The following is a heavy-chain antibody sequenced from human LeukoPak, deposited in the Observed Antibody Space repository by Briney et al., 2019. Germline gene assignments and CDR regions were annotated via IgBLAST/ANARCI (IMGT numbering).Heavy chain of an antibody. V-gene: IGHV3-33*01. CDR3: AREDGDFPYYYYGMDV. D-gene: IGHD4-17*01. Sequence: PGGFLRLSCAASGFTFSSYGMHWVRQAPGKGLEWVAVIWYDGSNKYYADSVKGRFTISRDNSKNTLYLQMNSLRAEDTAVYYCAREDGDFPYYYYGMDVWGQGTTVTVSS. J-gene: IGHJ6*02. CDR1: GFTFSSYG. CDR2: IWYDGSNK.